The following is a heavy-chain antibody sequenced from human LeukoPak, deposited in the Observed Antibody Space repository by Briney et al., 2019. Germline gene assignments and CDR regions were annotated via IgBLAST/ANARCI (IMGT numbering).Heavy chain of an antibody. V-gene: IGHV3-11*01. CDR3: ASQYVYGDYEQGKFDY. Sequence: GGSLRLSCAASGFTFSDYYMSWIRQAPGKGLEWVSYISSSGSTIYYADSVKGRFTISRDNAKNSLYLQMNSLRAEDTAVYYCASQYVYGDYEQGKFDYWGQGTLVTVSS. CDR2: ISSSGSTI. D-gene: IGHD4-17*01. CDR1: GFTFSDYY. J-gene: IGHJ4*02.